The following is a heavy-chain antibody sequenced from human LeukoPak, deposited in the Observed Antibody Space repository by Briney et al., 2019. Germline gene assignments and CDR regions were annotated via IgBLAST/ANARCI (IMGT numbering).Heavy chain of an antibody. CDR1: GYTFTSYG. J-gene: IGHJ4*02. CDR3: ARYYYDSSGQDY. CDR2: ISAYSGNT. D-gene: IGHD3-22*01. Sequence: ASVNVSCRASGYTFTSYGISWVRQAPGQGLEWMGWISAYSGNTNYAQKLQGRVTMTTDTSTSTAYLELRSLRSDDTAVYYCARYYYDSSGQDYWGQGTLVTVSS. V-gene: IGHV1-18*01.